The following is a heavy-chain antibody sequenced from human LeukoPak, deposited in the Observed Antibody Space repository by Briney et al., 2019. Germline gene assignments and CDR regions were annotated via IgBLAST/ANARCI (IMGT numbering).Heavy chain of an antibody. CDR3: ASQLWDIITA. CDR2: IYYSGST. Sequence: SETLSLTCTVSGGSISSSSYYWGWIRQPPGKGLEWIGSIYYSGSTCYNPSLKSRVTISVDTSKNQFSLKLSSVTAADTAVYYCASQLWDIITAWGQGTLVTVSS. D-gene: IGHD1-1*01. J-gene: IGHJ5*02. CDR1: GGSISSSSYY. V-gene: IGHV4-39*07.